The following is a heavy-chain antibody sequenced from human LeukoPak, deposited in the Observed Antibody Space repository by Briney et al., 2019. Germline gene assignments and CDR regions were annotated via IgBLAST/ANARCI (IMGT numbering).Heavy chain of an antibody. J-gene: IGHJ4*02. Sequence: GGSLRLSCAASGFNFSDYEIHWVRQAPGKGLEWVSHVSGSGSTIYHADSVKGRLITSRDNAKKSVYLQMNSLRAEDTAVYYCARPTTYYDLLSGYYAWYYFDNWGRGTLVTVSS. CDR2: VSGSGSTI. CDR1: GFNFSDYE. CDR3: ARPTTYYDLLSGYYAWYYFDN. D-gene: IGHD3-3*01. V-gene: IGHV3-48*03.